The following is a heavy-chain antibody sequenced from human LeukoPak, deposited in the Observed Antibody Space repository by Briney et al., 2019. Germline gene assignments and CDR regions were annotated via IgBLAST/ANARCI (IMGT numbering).Heavy chain of an antibody. CDR1: GFTFSSYA. Sequence: GGSLRLSCAGFGFTFSSYAMSWVRQAPGKGLEWVSAITGSSSSTYYADSVEGRFTISRDNSKNTLYLQMNSLRAEDTAIYYCAKECSGGSCYGNWGQGTLVTVSS. CDR2: ITGSSSST. CDR3: AKECSGGSCYGN. J-gene: IGHJ4*02. D-gene: IGHD2-15*01. V-gene: IGHV3-23*01.